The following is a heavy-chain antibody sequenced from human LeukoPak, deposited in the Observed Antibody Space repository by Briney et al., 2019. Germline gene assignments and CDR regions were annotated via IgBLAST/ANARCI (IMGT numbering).Heavy chain of an antibody. CDR2: IFHSGST. CDR1: NGSITTNSYY. CDR3: ARPWGVGAPFDP. Sequence: SETLSLTCTVSNGSITTNSYYWGWIRQPPRKGLEWIGTIFHSGSTYYNPSLKSRVTITVDTSRNQFSLNLNPVTSADTAVYYCARPWGVGAPFDPWGPGTLVTVSS. V-gene: IGHV4-39*01. J-gene: IGHJ5*02. D-gene: IGHD1-26*01.